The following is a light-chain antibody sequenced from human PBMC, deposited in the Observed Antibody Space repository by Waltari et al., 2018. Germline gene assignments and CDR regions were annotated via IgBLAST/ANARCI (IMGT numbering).Light chain of an antibody. CDR2: EVN. CDR1: SSNLVGFRF. V-gene: IGLV2-8*01. J-gene: IGLJ2*01. CDR3: SSFAGFNNVI. Sequence: QSALTQPPPASGSLGQSVPISCPGTSSNLVGFRFVLWYHHHPGKAPKHIIFEVNKRPSGVPDRFSGSKSGNTASLTVSGLQPEDEAEYFCSSFAGFNNVIFGVGTKVTVL.